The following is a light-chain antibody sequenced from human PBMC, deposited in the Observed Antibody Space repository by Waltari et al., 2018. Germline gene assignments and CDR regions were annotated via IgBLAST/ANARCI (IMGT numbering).Light chain of an antibody. CDR3: GSYRSSALEAI. CDR1: SSDIGGYNY. V-gene: IGLV2-14*03. J-gene: IGLJ2*01. Sequence: QSALTQPAAVSGSPGQSITISCTGTSSDIGGYNYVSWYQQHPGKAPKLMIYAVTNGASGVFNRFLGSKSGNTASLTISGLQAEDEAAYYCGSYRSSALEAIFGGGTKLTVL. CDR2: AVT.